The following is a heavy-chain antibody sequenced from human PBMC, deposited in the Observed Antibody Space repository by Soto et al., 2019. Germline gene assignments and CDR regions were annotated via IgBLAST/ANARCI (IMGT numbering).Heavy chain of an antibody. CDR1: SGSISSSNW. CDR3: AKEPGYGALDF. J-gene: IGHJ4*02. CDR2: IYHSGST. Sequence: SETLSLTCAVSSGSISSSNWWSWVRQPPGKGLEWIGEIYHSGSTNYNPSLKSRVTISVDKSKNQFSLKLSSVTAADTAVYYCAKEPGYGALDFWGQGTLVTVSS. D-gene: IGHD4-17*01. V-gene: IGHV4-4*02.